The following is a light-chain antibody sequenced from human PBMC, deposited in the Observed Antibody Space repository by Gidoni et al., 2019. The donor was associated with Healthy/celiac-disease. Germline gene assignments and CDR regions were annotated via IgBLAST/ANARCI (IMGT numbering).Light chain of an antibody. J-gene: IGKJ4*01. V-gene: IGKV3-15*01. CDR1: QSVSST. CDR3: QQYHYWPLT. Sequence: EIVVTQSPATLSVSPGERATLSCRASQSVSSTFAWYQQKPGQAPRLLIYGASTRATGIPARFSGSGFGTEFTLTISSLQSEDFAVYYCQQYHYWPLTFGGGTRVEIK. CDR2: GAS.